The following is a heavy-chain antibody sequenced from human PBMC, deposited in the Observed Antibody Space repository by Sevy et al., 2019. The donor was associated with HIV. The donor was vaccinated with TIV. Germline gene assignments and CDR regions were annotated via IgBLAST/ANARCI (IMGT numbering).Heavy chain of an antibody. Sequence: GGSLRLSCAASGFTFSSSGMHWLRQAPGNGLEWVTFIGHDANNQQYADSVKGRFAISRGNSKNTIYLQMHSLRVEDTAVYYCAKDLWYCMDVWGKGTTVTVSS. V-gene: IGHV3-30*02. CDR3: AKDLWYCMDV. J-gene: IGHJ6*03. CDR1: GFTFSSSG. CDR2: IGHDANNQ. D-gene: IGHD3-10*01.